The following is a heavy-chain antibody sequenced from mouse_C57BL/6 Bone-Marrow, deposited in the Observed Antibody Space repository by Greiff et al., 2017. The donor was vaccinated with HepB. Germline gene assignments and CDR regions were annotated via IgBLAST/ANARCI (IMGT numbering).Heavy chain of an antibody. V-gene: IGHV1-81*01. CDR1: GYTFTSYG. J-gene: IGHJ4*01. CDR2: IYPRSGNT. Sequence: QVQLQQSRAELARPGASVKLSCKASGYTFTSYGISWVKQRTGQGLEWIGEIYPRSGNTYYNEKFKGKATLTADKSSSTAYMELRSLTSEDSAVYFCARPLLYAMDYWGQGTSVTVSS. D-gene: IGHD6-1*01. CDR3: ARPLLYAMDY.